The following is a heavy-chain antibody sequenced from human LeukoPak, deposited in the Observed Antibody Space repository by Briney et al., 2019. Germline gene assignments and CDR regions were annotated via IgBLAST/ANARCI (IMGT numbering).Heavy chain of an antibody. CDR2: IFYSGST. CDR1: GGSFSGYY. D-gene: IGHD4-17*01. Sequence: SETLSLTCAVYGGSFSGYYWSWIRQPPGKGLEWIGSIFYSGSTYYNPSLNSRVTISIDTSKNQFSLGLSSVTAADTAVYYCARQMNTVTADYWGQGTLVTVSS. V-gene: IGHV4-34*12. CDR3: ARQMNTVTADY. J-gene: IGHJ4*02.